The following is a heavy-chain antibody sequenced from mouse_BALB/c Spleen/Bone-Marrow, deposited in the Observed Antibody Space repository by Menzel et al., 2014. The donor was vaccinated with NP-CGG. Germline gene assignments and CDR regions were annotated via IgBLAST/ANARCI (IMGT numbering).Heavy chain of an antibody. J-gene: IGHJ2*01. D-gene: IGHD1-1*01. CDR2: IWCGGST. CDR1: GFSLTSYG. CDR3: VRNGDYYYFDY. Sequence: VQLQQSGPGLVQPSQSLSITCTVSGFSLTSYGVHWVRQSPGKGLEWLGVIWCGGSTDYNAAFISRLSISKDNSKSQVFFKMNSLQADDTAIYYCVRNGDYYYFDYWGQGTTLTVSS. V-gene: IGHV2-2*01.